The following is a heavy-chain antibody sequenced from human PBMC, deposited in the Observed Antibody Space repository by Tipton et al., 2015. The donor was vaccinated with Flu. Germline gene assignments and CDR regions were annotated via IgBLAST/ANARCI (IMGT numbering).Heavy chain of an antibody. CDR1: GYSMRSDYF. CDR3: ARDGGTYYDFWSGHSSTYHYYGMDV. CDR2: IHYSGSP. J-gene: IGHJ6*02. Sequence: LRLSCTVSGYSMRSDYFWGWIRQPPGKGLEWIGNIHYSGSPHYNPSLKSRVTMSVDRSKNQFSLTLTSVTAAGTAVYYCARDGGTYYDFWSGHSSTYHYYGMDVWGQGTTVTVSS. D-gene: IGHD3-3*01. V-gene: IGHV4-38-2*02.